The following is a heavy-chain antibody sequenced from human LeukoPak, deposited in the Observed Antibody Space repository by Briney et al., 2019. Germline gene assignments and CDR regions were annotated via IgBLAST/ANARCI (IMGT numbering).Heavy chain of an antibody. D-gene: IGHD3-22*01. Sequence: PGGSLRLSCAASGFTFSSYAMLWVRQAPGKGLEWVAVISYDGSNKYYADSVKGRFTISRDNSKNTLYLQMNSLRAEDTAVYYCARLNSGYFDYWGQGTLLTVSS. J-gene: IGHJ4*02. CDR2: ISYDGSNK. V-gene: IGHV3-30*04. CDR3: ARLNSGYFDY. CDR1: GFTFSSYA.